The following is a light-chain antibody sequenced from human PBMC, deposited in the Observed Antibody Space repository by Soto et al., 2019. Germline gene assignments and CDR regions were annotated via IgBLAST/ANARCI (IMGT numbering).Light chain of an antibody. J-gene: IGKJ4*01. Sequence: EIVLTQSPATLPVSPGERATLSCRASQSVRSNLAWYQQKPGQAPRLFIFGASTRATNISARFTGSGSGTESTLTVSSLQSEDFAVYYCQQYINWPPLTFGGGTKVDIK. CDR3: QQYINWPPLT. V-gene: IGKV3-15*01. CDR1: QSVRSN. CDR2: GAS.